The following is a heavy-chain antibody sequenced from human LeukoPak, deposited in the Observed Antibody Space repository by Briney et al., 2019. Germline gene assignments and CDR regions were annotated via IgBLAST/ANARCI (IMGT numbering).Heavy chain of an antibody. D-gene: IGHD3-3*01. J-gene: IGHJ4*02. CDR3: ARIRFLEWLLAFDY. V-gene: IGHV4-38-2*02. CDR1: GYSISSGYY. Sequence: SETLSLTCTVSGYSISSGYYWGWIRQPPGKGLEWLGGIYHSGSTYYNPSLKSRVTISVDTSKNQFSLKLSSVTAADTAVYYCARIRFLEWLLAFDYWGQGTLVTVSS. CDR2: IYHSGST.